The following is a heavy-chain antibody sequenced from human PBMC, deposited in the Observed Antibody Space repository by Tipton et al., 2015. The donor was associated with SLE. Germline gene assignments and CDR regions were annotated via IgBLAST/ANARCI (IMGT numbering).Heavy chain of an antibody. D-gene: IGHD7-27*01. CDR3: ARGGRWGSVANFDN. CDR1: SGFISSYH. CDR2: IYYSGNT. V-gene: IGHV4-59*12. J-gene: IGHJ4*02. Sequence: TLSLTCTVSSGFISSYHWSWIRQPPGKGLEWIGYIYYSGNTNHNPSLESRVTISLDTSKNQFSLKLNPVTAADTAVYYCARGGRWGSVANFDNWGQGTLVIVSS.